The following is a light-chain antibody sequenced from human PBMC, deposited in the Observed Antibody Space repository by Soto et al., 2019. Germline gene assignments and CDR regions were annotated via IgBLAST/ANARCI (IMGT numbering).Light chain of an antibody. V-gene: IGKV4-1*01. Sequence: DIVLTQSPDSLAVSLGERATINCKSSQSVLYSSNNKNYLAWYQQKPGQPPKLLIYWASTRESGVPDRFSGRRSGNDFPLTLRHPPAEDVAVYYRPPYYSTPWTFGQGTKVEIK. CDR2: WAS. J-gene: IGKJ1*01. CDR3: PPYYSTPWT. CDR1: QSVLYSSNNKNY.